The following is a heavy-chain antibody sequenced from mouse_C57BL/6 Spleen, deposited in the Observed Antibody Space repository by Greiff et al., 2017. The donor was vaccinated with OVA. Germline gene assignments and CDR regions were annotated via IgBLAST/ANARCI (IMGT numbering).Heavy chain of an antibody. J-gene: IGHJ4*01. CDR3: AKRRTGKDYAMDY. V-gene: IGHV1-69*01. CDR1: GYTFTSYW. Sequence: QVQLQQPGAELVMPGASVKLSCKASGYTFTSYWMHWVKQRPGQGLEWIGEIDPSDSYTNYNHKFKGKSTLTVDKSSSTAYMQLSSLTSEDSAVYYCAKRRTGKDYAMDYWGQGTTVTVSS. CDR2: IDPSDSYT.